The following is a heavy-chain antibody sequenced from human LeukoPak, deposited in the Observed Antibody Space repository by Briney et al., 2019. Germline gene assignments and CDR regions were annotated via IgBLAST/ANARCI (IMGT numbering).Heavy chain of an antibody. Sequence: ASVKVSCKASGGTYINYGMRWVGQAPGQGVDGMGCIIANFGKANYVQKFQGRVKITTDESTTTAYMELSSLRSEDTAVYYCARDLFPQYCSGGSCYSSSGYYFDYWGQGTLIAVSS. D-gene: IGHD2-15*01. CDR3: ARDLFPQYCSGGSCYSSSGYYFDY. J-gene: IGHJ4*02. CDR1: GGTYINYG. CDR2: IIANFGKA. V-gene: IGHV1-69*05.